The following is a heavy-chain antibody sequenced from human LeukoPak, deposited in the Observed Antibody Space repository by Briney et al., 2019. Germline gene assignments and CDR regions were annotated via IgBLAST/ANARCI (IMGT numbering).Heavy chain of an antibody. CDR2: INWNGGST. CDR1: GFTFDDYG. CDR3: ARDGGSGWYEHYYYYMDV. J-gene: IGHJ6*03. V-gene: IGHV3-20*04. D-gene: IGHD6-19*01. Sequence: GGSLRLSCAASGFTFDDYGMSWVRQAPGKGLEWVSGINWNGGSTGYADSEKGRFTISRDNAKNSLYLQMNSLRAEDTALYYCARDGGSGWYEHYYYYMDVWGKGTTVTVSS.